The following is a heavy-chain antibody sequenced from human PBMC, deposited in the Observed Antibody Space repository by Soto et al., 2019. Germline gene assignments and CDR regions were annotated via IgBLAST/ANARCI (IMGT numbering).Heavy chain of an antibody. CDR3: AGGGAVSVPFTWELPDH. CDR1: GNTFTYRY. CDR2: STPFSGDV. J-gene: IGHJ4*02. D-gene: IGHD1-26*01. V-gene: IGHV1-45*02. Sequence: QMQLVQSGAEVKKTGSSVTVSCKALGNTFTYRYLHWVRQAPGQALEWMGWSTPFSGDVHYAQKFQERVTITRDRSINTAYMQMSSLRSEDTAMYFCAGGGAVSVPFTWELPDHWGQGTLVTVSS.